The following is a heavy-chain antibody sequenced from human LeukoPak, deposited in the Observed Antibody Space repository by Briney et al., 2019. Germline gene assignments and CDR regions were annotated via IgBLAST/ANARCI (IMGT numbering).Heavy chain of an antibody. CDR2: IYYSGST. Sequence: SQTLSLTCTVSGGSISSGDYYWSWIRQPPGKGLEWIGSIYYSGSTYYNPSLNSRVTISVDTSKNQFSLKLSSVTAADTAVYYCAREVGSSSGGITNDYWGQGTLVTASS. CDR1: GGSISSGDYY. CDR3: AREVGSSSGGITNDY. D-gene: IGHD6-6*01. J-gene: IGHJ4*02. V-gene: IGHV4-30-4*08.